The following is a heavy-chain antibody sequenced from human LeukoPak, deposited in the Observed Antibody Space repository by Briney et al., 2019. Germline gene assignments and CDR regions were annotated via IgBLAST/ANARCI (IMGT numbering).Heavy chain of an antibody. J-gene: IGHJ4*02. CDR3: ARELHVERDDY. CDR1: GFIFTSYG. Sequence: ASVKVSCKASGFIFTSYGFTWVRQAPGQGLEWMGWISANDGKTHYSERHQGRVTMSTDTVTSTAYMELRSLRSDDTAVYYCARELHVERDDYWGQGTLVTVSS. CDR2: ISANDGKT. D-gene: IGHD1-1*01. V-gene: IGHV1-18*01.